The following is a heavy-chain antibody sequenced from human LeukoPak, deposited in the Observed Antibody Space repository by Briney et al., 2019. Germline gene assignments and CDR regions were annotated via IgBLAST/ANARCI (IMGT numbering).Heavy chain of an antibody. V-gene: IGHV4-59*12. D-gene: IGHD3-10*01. CDR2: IYYSGST. J-gene: IGHJ4*02. CDR1: GGSISSYY. Sequence: SETLSLTCTVSGGSISSYYWSWIRQPPGKGLEWIGYIYYSGSTNYNPSLKSRVTISVDTPKNQFSLKLSSVTAADTAVYYCARGRRATMVRGVAGYFDYWGQGTLVTVSS. CDR3: ARGRRATMVRGVAGYFDY.